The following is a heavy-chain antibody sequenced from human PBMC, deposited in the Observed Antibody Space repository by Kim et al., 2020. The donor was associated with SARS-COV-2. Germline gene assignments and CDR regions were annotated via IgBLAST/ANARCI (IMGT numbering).Heavy chain of an antibody. CDR1: GFTFSSYA. Sequence: GGSLRLSCAASGFTFSSYAMSWVHQAPGKGLEWVSAISGSGGSTYYADSVKGRFTISRDNSKNTLYLQMNSLRAEDTAVYYCAKVADSRITMIVVVNRYYFDYWGQGTLVTVSS. D-gene: IGHD3-22*01. V-gene: IGHV3-23*01. J-gene: IGHJ4*02. CDR2: ISGSGGST. CDR3: AKVADSRITMIVVVNRYYFDY.